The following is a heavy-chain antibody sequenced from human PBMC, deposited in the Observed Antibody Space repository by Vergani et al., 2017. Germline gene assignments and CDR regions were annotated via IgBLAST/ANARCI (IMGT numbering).Heavy chain of an antibody. CDR1: GYTFTGYY. D-gene: IGHD3-10*01. J-gene: IGHJ4*02. Sequence: QVQLVQSGAEVKKPGASVKVSCKASGYTFTGYYMHWVRQAPGQGLEWMGWINPNSGGTNDAQKFQGRVTRTKDTSISTAYMELSRLRSDDTAVYYCASGESTYDYGSRNDYYLDLWGQGTLITVSS. CDR2: INPNSGGT. V-gene: IGHV1-2*02. CDR3: ASGESTYDYGSRNDYYLDL.